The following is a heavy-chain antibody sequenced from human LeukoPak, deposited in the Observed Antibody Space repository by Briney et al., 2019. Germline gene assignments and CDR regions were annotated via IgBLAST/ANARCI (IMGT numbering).Heavy chain of an antibody. Sequence: QSGGSLRLSCAASGFTFSSYAMSWVRQAPGKGLEWVSAISGSGGSTYYADSVKGRFTISRDNSKNTLYLQMNSLRAEDTAVYYCAKGGGRDGYKYVFDYWGQGTLVTVSS. V-gene: IGHV3-23*01. J-gene: IGHJ4*02. CDR1: GFTFSSYA. CDR2: ISGSGGST. CDR3: AKGGGRDGYKYVFDY. D-gene: IGHD5-24*01.